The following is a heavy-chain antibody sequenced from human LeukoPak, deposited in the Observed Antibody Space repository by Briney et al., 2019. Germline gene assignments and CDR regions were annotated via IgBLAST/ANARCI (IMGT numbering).Heavy chain of an antibody. CDR2: IFYSGST. D-gene: IGHD3-10*01. V-gene: IGHV4-31*03. Sequence: SETLSLTCTVSGGSISSGGYYWSWIRQLPGKGLEWIGYIFYSGSTYYNPSLESRVTISVDTSKSQFSLKLSSVTAADTAVYYCARGKFTLVRGVSDYWGQGTLVTVSS. J-gene: IGHJ4*02. CDR1: GGSISSGGYY. CDR3: ARGKFTLVRGVSDY.